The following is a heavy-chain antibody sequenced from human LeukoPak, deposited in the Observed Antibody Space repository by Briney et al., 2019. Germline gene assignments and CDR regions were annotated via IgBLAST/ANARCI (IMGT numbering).Heavy chain of an antibody. CDR3: AKDYGDYEYFDY. CDR1: GFTFSSYG. J-gene: IGHJ4*02. CDR2: IRDDGSNK. Sequence: GGSLRLSCAASGFTFSSYGMHWVRQAPGKGLEWVAFIRDDGSNKYYADSVKGRFTISRDNSKNTLYLQMNSLRAEDTAVYYCAKDYGDYEYFDYWGQGTLVTVSS. D-gene: IGHD4-17*01. V-gene: IGHV3-30*02.